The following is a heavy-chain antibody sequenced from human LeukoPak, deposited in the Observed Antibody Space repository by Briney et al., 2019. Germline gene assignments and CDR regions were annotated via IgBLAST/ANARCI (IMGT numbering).Heavy chain of an antibody. J-gene: IGHJ1*01. Sequence: GASVKVSCKVSEYTLTELSMHWVRQAPGKGLEWMGGFDPEDGETIYAQKFQGRVTMTEDTSTDTAYMELSSLRSEDTAVYYCATGAHYSSGWYEYFQHWGQGTLVTVSS. CDR2: FDPEDGET. D-gene: IGHD6-19*01. CDR3: ATGAHYSSGWYEYFQH. CDR1: EYTLTELS. V-gene: IGHV1-24*01.